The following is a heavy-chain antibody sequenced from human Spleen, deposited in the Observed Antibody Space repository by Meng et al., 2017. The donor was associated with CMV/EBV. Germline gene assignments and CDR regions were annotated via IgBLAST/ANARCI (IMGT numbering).Heavy chain of an antibody. D-gene: IGHD2-8*02. V-gene: IGHV3-21*01. CDR2: ITSRSSYI. CDR1: GFTFSSYS. J-gene: IGHJ3*02. CDR3: ALLAASINDGFDI. Sequence: GESLKISCAASGFTFSSYSMNWVRQAPGKGLEWVSCITSRSSYIYYSDSVKGRFTISRDDANNSLYLQMNSLRAEDTAVYYCALLAASINDGFDIWGQGTMVTVSS.